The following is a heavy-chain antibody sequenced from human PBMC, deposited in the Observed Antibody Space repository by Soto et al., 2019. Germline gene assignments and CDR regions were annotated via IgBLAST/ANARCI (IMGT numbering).Heavy chain of an antibody. V-gene: IGHV1-2*02. CDR2: INPNSGGT. J-gene: IGHJ5*02. Sequence: QVQLVQSGAEVKKPGASVKVSCKASGYTFTGYYMHWVRQAPGQGLEWMGWINPNSGGTTYAQKFQGRVTMTRDTSISSASMELSRLRSDDTAVYYCARVQLLWFGESHNWFDPWGQGTLVTVSS. CDR3: ARVQLLWFGESHNWFDP. CDR1: GYTFTGYY. D-gene: IGHD3-10*01.